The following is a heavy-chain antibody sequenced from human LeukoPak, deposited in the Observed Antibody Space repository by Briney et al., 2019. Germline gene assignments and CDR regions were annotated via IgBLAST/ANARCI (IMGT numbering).Heavy chain of an antibody. D-gene: IGHD3-10*01. J-gene: IGHJ4*02. Sequence: ASVKVSCKVSGYTLTELSMHWVRQAPGKGLEWMGGFDPEDGETIYARKFQGRVTMTEDTSTDTAYMELSSLRSEDTAVYYCATALSQYYYGSGSLDYWGQGTLVTVSS. CDR3: ATALSQYYYGSGSLDY. CDR1: GYTLTELS. V-gene: IGHV1-24*01. CDR2: FDPEDGET.